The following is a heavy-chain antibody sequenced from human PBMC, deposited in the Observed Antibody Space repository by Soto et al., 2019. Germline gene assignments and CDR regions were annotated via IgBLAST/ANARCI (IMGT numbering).Heavy chain of an antibody. CDR3: ARGGYYYENSGQNAYDY. D-gene: IGHD3-22*01. CDR1: GGSISSGGYY. V-gene: IGHV4-31*03. J-gene: IGHJ4*01. CDR2: IYYGGST. Sequence: SETLSLTCTVSGGSISSGGYYWSWIRQHPGKGLEWIGYIYYGGSTYYNPSLKSRATISGDTSKNQFSLKLSSVTAADTAVYYCARGGYYYENSGQNAYDYWGQGILVTVPS.